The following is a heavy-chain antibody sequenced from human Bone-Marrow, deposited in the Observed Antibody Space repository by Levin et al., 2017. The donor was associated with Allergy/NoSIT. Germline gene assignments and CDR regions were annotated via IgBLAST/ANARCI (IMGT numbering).Heavy chain of an antibody. CDR1: GFTFSDYA. Sequence: PGGSLRLSCAASGFTFSDYAMSGVRQAPGKGLEWVSATSGDGGNRYYANSVKGRFTISRDNTQKMLYLQMNNLRVEDTALYYCANSWSYCGKNCYTYNFDYWGQGILVTVSS. CDR3: ANSWSYCGKNCYTYNFDY. J-gene: IGHJ4*02. CDR2: TSGDGGNR. D-gene: IGHD2-21*01. V-gene: IGHV3-23*01.